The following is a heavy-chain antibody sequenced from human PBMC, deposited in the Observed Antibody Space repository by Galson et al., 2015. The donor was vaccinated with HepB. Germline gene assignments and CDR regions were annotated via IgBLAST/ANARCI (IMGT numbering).Heavy chain of an antibody. D-gene: IGHD3-10*01. V-gene: IGHV3-9*01. J-gene: IGHJ3*01. CDR2: ISWNSGNI. CDR1: GFTFGDYA. Sequence: SLRLSCAASGFTFGDYAMHWVRQAPGKGLEWVSGISWNSGNIDYADSLKGRFTISRDNAKNSLYLQMNSLRDEDTALYYCAKDNYYGSGRSWNALDFWGQGTMVTVSS. CDR3: AKDNYYGSGRSWNALDF.